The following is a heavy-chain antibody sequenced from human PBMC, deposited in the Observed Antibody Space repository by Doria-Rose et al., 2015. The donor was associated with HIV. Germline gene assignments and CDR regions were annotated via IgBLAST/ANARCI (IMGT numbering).Heavy chain of an antibody. D-gene: IGHD6-13*01. CDR3: ARIKSSRWYHKYYFDF. CDR1: GASLSSPGMG. Sequence: QESGPVLVKPTETLTLTCTVSGASLSSPGMGVSWIRQPPGKALKWLASICTDDERSYKSSLKSRLTISRGTSKSQVVLTMTDMDPVDTATYYCARIKSSRWYHKYYFDFWGQGTLVIVSA. V-gene: IGHV2-26*01. J-gene: IGHJ4*02. CDR2: ICTDDER.